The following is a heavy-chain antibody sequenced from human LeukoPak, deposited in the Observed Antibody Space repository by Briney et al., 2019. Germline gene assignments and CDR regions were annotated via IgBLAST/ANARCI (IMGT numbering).Heavy chain of an antibody. V-gene: IGHV4-34*01. Sequence: SETLSLTCAVYGGSFSGYYWSWIRQPPGKGLEWIGEINHSGSTNYNPSLKSRVTISVDTSKNQFSLKLSSVTAADTAVCYCARAVYGSGSPPPYYYYGMDVWGQGTTVTVPS. CDR1: GGSFSGYY. CDR2: INHSGST. D-gene: IGHD3-10*01. CDR3: ARAVYGSGSPPPYYYYGMDV. J-gene: IGHJ6*02.